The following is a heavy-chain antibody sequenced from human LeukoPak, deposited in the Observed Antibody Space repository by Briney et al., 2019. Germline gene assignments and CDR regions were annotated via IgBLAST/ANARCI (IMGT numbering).Heavy chain of an antibody. J-gene: IGHJ4*02. D-gene: IGHD5-12*01. CDR3: ARGYSGYDPYFDY. Sequence: KPSETLSLTCAVYGGSFSGYYWSWIRQPPGKGLEWLGEINHSGSTNYNPSLKSRVTISVDTSKNQFSLKLSSVTAADTAVYYCARGYSGYDPYFDYWGQGTLVTVSS. CDR2: INHSGST. CDR1: GGSFSGYY. V-gene: IGHV4-34*01.